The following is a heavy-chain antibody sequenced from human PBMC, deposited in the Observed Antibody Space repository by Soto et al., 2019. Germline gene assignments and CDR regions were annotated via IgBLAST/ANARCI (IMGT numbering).Heavy chain of an antibody. Sequence: QVQLVESGGGVVQPGRSLRLSCAASGFTFSSYGMHWVRQAPGKGLEWVAVIWYDGSNKYYADSVKGRFTISRDNSKNTLYLQMNSLRAEDTAVYYCARDALRWLRSPGYWGQGTLVTVSS. CDR1: GFTFSSYG. J-gene: IGHJ4*02. CDR2: IWYDGSNK. V-gene: IGHV3-33*01. D-gene: IGHD5-12*01. CDR3: ARDALRWLRSPGY.